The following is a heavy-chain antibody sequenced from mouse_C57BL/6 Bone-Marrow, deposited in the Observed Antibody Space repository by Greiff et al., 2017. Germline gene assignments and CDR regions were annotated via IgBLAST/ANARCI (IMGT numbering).Heavy chain of an antibody. V-gene: IGHV1-82*01. CDR2: ISPGDGDT. J-gene: IGHJ2*01. CDR1: GYAFSSSW. Sequence: QVQLQQSGPELVKPGASVKISCKASGYAFSSSWMNWVKQRPGKGLEWIGRISPGDGDTNYNGQFKGKATLTADKSSSTAYMQLSSLTSEDSAVYFCAILLWLRRDFDYWGQGTTLTVSS. D-gene: IGHD2-2*01. CDR3: AILLWLRRDFDY.